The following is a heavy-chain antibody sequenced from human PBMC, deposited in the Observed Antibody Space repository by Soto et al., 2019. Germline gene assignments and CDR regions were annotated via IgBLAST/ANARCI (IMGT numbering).Heavy chain of an antibody. CDR1: GFTFSSYA. V-gene: IGHV3-23*01. CDR3: AKVRGDCSSTSCYIEYYYYGVDV. CDR2: ISGSGGST. D-gene: IGHD2-2*02. J-gene: IGHJ6*02. Sequence: GGSLRLSCAASGFTFSSYAMSWVRQAPGKGLEWVSAISGSGGSTYYADSVKGRFTISRDNSKNTLYLQMNSLRAEDTAVYYCAKVRGDCSSTSCYIEYYYYGVDVWGQGTTVTVSS.